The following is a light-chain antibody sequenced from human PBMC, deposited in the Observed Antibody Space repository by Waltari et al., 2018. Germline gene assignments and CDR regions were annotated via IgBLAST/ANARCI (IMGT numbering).Light chain of an antibody. Sequence: SSELTQDPAVSVALGQTVRITCQGDSLRSYYASWYQQKPGQAPVLVIYGKNNRASGIPDRFSGSSSGNTASLTITGAQAEDEADYYCNSRDNSGNHWVFGGGTKLTVL. CDR3: NSRDNSGNHWV. CDR2: GKN. CDR1: SLRSYY. J-gene: IGLJ3*02. V-gene: IGLV3-19*01.